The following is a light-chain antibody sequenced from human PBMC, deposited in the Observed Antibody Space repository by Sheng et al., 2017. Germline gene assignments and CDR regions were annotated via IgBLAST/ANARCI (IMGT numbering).Light chain of an antibody. CDR3: QQRSNWPPALT. V-gene: IGKV3-11*01. Sequence: EIVLTQSPATLSLSPGERATLSCRASQSVSSYLAWYQQKPGQAPRLLIYAASNRATGIPARFSGSGSGTDFTLTISSLEPEDFAVYYCQQRSNWPPALTFGGGTKVEI. J-gene: IGKJ4*01. CDR2: AAS. CDR1: QSVSSY.